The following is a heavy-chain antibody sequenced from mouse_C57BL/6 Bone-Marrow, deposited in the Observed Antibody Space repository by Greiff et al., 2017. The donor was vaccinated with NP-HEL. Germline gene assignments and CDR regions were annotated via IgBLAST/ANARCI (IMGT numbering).Heavy chain of an antibody. Sequence: EVQRVESGGGLVQPGGSLSLSCAASGFTFTDYYMSWVRQPPGKALEWLGFIRNKANGYTTEYSASVKGRFTISRDNSQSILYLQMNALRAEDSATYYCARDPLLRFFDYWGQGTTLTVSS. V-gene: IGHV7-3*01. D-gene: IGHD1-1*01. J-gene: IGHJ2*01. CDR2: IRNKANGYTT. CDR3: ARDPLLRFFDY. CDR1: GFTFTDYY.